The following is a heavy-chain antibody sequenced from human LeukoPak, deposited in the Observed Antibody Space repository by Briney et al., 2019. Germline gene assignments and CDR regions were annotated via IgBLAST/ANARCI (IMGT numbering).Heavy chain of an antibody. Sequence: SETLSLTCAVYGGSFSGYYWSCIRQPPGQGLEWIGEINHSGSTNYNPSLKSRVTISVDTSKNQFSLKLSSVTAAATAVYYCASVYSLYDNWGQGILVIVSS. D-gene: IGHD6-13*01. CDR2: INHSGST. CDR3: ASVYSLYDN. J-gene: IGHJ4*02. V-gene: IGHV4-34*01. CDR1: GGSFSGYY.